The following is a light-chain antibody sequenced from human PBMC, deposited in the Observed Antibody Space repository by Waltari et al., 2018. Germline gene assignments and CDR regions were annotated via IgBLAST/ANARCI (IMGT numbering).Light chain of an antibody. CDR3: CSYAGRGTYV. Sequence: QSALTQPASVSGTPGKSITISCSGTTRDVGSYDLVSWYQQHPGEAPKLLICEVFKRPPDTSSRFSGAKSGSTASLTISGLQPEDEADYYCCSYAGRGTYVFGSGTKVTVL. J-gene: IGLJ1*01. CDR1: TRDVGSYDL. V-gene: IGLV2-23*02. CDR2: EVF.